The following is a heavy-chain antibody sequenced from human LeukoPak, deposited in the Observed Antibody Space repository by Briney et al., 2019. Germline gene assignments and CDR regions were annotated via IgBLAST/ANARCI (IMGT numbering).Heavy chain of an antibody. J-gene: IGHJ5*02. Sequence: GGSLRLSCAASGFTFSGRWMSWLRQAPGKGLEWVANINQDGTDKYYVDSVKGRFTISRDNAKNSLYLQMNSLRAEDTAVYYCAREIVGTHKSRFDPWGQGTLVAVSS. CDR1: GFTFSGRW. CDR2: INQDGTDK. V-gene: IGHV3-7*03. D-gene: IGHD1-26*01. CDR3: AREIVGTHKSRFDP.